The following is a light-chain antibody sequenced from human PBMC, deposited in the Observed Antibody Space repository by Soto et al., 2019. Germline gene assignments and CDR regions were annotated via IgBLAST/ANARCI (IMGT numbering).Light chain of an antibody. J-gene: IGKJ1*01. Sequence: EIVLTQSPGTLSLSPGERATLSCRASQSVSSTSLAWYQQKPGLAPRLLIYGASSRATGIPDRFSGSGSGTDFTLTITGLEPEDFAVYYCQQYGSSPWTFGQGTKVDIK. CDR3: QQYGSSPWT. CDR2: GAS. CDR1: QSVSSTS. V-gene: IGKV3-20*01.